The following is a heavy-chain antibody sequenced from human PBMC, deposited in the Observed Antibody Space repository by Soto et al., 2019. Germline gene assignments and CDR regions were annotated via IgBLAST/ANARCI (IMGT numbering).Heavy chain of an antibody. CDR2: IIPIFGTA. CDR3: ARGTYYYDSSGYQIFDY. Sequence: GASVKVSCKTSGYIFTSYYIHWVRQAPGQGLEWMGGIIPIFGTANYAQKFQGRVTITADESTSTAYMELSSLRSEDTAVYYCARGTYYYDSSGYQIFDYWGQGTLVTVSS. CDR1: GYIFTSYY. V-gene: IGHV1-69*13. J-gene: IGHJ4*02. D-gene: IGHD3-22*01.